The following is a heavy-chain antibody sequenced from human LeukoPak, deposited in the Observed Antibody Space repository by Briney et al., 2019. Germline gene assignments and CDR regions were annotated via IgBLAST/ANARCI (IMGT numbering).Heavy chain of an antibody. CDR3: AKNQIAVAPTFDY. J-gene: IGHJ4*02. D-gene: IGHD6-19*01. Sequence: PGGSLRLSCAASGFTVSSNYMSWVRQAPGKGLEWVSAISGSGGSTYYADSVKGRFTISRDNSKNTLYLQMNSLGAEDTAVYYCAKNQIAVAPTFDYWGQGTLVTVSS. CDR1: GFTVSSNY. V-gene: IGHV3-23*01. CDR2: ISGSGGST.